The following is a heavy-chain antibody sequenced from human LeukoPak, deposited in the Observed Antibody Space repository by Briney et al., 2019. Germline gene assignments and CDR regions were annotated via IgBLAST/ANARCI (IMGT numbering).Heavy chain of an antibody. Sequence: PGGSLRLSCAASGFTFSSYSMNWVRQAPGKGLEWVSSISSSGSYIYYADSMQGRFTFSRDSGRKSVYLQMNSLTTDDTAFYFCAKELDTMFFDYWGRGALVTVSS. CDR2: ISSSGSYI. V-gene: IGHV3-21*04. CDR1: GFTFSSYS. D-gene: IGHD3-10*02. J-gene: IGHJ4*02. CDR3: AKELDTMFFDY.